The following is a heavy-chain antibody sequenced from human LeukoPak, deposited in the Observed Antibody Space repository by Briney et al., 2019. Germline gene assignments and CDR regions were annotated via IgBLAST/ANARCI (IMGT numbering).Heavy chain of an antibody. D-gene: IGHD5-18*01. CDR1: GGTFSINA. J-gene: IGHJ4*02. V-gene: IGHV1-69*04. CDR3: ARGDTAWVIYY. Sequence: SGGTFSINAITMGRQPPGQGLEWMGRIIPILGIANYAQKFQGRVTITADKSTSTAYMELSSLRSGDTAVYYCARGDTAWVIYYWGQGTLVTVSS. CDR2: IIPILGIA.